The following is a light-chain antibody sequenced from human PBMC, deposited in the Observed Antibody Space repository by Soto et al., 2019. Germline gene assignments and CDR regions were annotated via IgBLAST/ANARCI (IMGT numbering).Light chain of an antibody. CDR1: QSISSW. J-gene: IGKJ1*01. V-gene: IGKV1-5*03. CDR2: KAS. Sequence: DIQMTQSPSTLSASVGDRVTITCRASQSISSWLAWYQQKPGKAPKLLIYKASSLESGAPSRFSGSGSETEFTLTISSLQPDDFATYYCQQYNSAWTFGQGTKVEIK. CDR3: QQYNSAWT.